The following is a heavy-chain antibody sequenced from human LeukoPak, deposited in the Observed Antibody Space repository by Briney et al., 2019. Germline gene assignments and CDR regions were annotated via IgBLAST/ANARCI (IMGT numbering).Heavy chain of an antibody. Sequence: PGGSLRLSCAASGFTFSSYGTHWVRQAPGKGLEWVAFIRYDGSNKYYADSVKGRFTISRDNSKNTLYLQMNSLRAEDTAVYYCAARIAAVPDYWGQGTLVTVSS. V-gene: IGHV3-30*02. CDR3: AARIAAVPDY. J-gene: IGHJ4*02. CDR2: IRYDGSNK. CDR1: GFTFSSYG. D-gene: IGHD6-13*01.